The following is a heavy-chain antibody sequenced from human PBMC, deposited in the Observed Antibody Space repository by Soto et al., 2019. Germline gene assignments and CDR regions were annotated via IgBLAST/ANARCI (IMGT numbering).Heavy chain of an antibody. J-gene: IGHJ4*02. CDR1: GFTFSSYA. CDR2: ISYGGSNK. CDR3: ARRKIVLMVYAHPREGILEY. V-gene: IGHV3-30-3*01. D-gene: IGHD2-8*01. Sequence: VGSLRLSCAASGFTFSSYAMHWVRQAPGKGLEWVAVISYGGSNKYYADSVKGRFTISRDNSKNTLYVQMNSRRAEDTAVYYCARRKIVLMVYAHPREGILEYWGQGTQVTVCS.